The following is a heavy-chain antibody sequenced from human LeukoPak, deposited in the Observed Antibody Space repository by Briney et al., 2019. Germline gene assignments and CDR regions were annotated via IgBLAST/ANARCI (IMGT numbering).Heavy chain of an antibody. CDR3: AAVQDYYDSSGYYSDAFDI. Sequence: SQTLSLTCTVSGGSISSYYWSWIRQPPGKGLEWIGYIYYSGSTNYNPSLKSRVTISVDTSKNQFSLKLSSVTAADTAVYYCAAVQDYYDSSGYYSDAFDIWGQGTMVTVSS. D-gene: IGHD3-22*01. CDR1: GGSISSYY. V-gene: IGHV4-59*01. J-gene: IGHJ3*02. CDR2: IYYSGST.